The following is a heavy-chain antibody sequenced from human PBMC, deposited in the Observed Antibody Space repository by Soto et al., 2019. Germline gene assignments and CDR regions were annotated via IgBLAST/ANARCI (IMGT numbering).Heavy chain of an antibody. CDR3: ARGGLRYFDWGSHDAFDI. Sequence: ASVKVSCKASGYTFTSYYMHWVRQAPGQGLEWMGIINPSGGSTSYAQKFQGRVTMTRDTSTSTVYMELSSLRSEDTAVYYCARGGLRYFDWGSHDAFDIWGQGTMVTVSS. CDR2: INPSGGST. J-gene: IGHJ3*02. V-gene: IGHV1-46*03. CDR1: GYTFTSYY. D-gene: IGHD3-9*01.